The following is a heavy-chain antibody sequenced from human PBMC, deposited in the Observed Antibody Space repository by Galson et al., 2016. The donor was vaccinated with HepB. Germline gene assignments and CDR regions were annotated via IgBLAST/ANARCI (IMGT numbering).Heavy chain of an antibody. V-gene: IGHV3-21*01. Sequence: SLRLSCAGSGFIFSTHSMAWVRQAPGKGLEWVSLISSGRTYIYYADSVRGRFTIPRDNAGNSLYIQMNTLRADDKAEYYCARACGGGYDWDYFYGMDVWGKGTPVTVSS. CDR2: ISSGRTYI. CDR1: GFIFSTHS. J-gene: IGHJ6*04. CDR3: ARACGGGYDWDYFYGMDV. D-gene: IGHD5-12*01.